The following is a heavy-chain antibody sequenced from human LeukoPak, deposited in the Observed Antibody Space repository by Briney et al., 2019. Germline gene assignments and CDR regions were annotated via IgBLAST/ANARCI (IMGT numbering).Heavy chain of an antibody. V-gene: IGHV3-33*03. J-gene: IGHJ4*02. CDR2: IWYDGSNQ. D-gene: IGHD1-26*01. CDR3: VKDSPPRYSGSPPAY. Sequence: PGGSLRLSCAASRFTFRNYGMHWVRQAPGKGLEWVATIWYDGSNQYYADSVKGRFTISRDNAKNSLYLQMNSLRADDTAVYYCVKDSPPRYSGSPPAYWGQGTLVTVSS. CDR1: RFTFRNYG.